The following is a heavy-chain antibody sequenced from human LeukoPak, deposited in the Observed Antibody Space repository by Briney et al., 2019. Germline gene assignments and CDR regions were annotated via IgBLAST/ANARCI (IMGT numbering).Heavy chain of an antibody. V-gene: IGHV3-21*01. CDR3: AREGGSGFDWFDP. CDR2: ISSSSSYI. D-gene: IGHD3-10*01. CDR1: GFTFSSYS. J-gene: IGHJ5*02. Sequence: PGGSLRLSCAASGFTFSSYSMNWVRQAPGKGLEWVSSISSSSSYIYHADSVKGRFTISRDNAKNSLYLQMNSLRAEDTAVYYCAREGGSGFDWFDPWGQGTLVTVSS.